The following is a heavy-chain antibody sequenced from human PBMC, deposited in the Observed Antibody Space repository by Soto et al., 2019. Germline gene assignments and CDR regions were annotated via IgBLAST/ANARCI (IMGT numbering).Heavy chain of an antibody. V-gene: IGHV3-23*01. CDR3: VKPMVTDYYYYYGMDV. CDR2: ISGSGGST. D-gene: IGHD4-17*01. Sequence: GGSLRLSCAASGFTFSSYAMSWVRQAPGKGLEWVSAISGSGGSTYYADSVKGRFTISRDNSKNTLYLQMNSLRAEDTAVYYCVKPMVTDYYYYYGMDVWGQGTTVTVSS. J-gene: IGHJ6*02. CDR1: GFTFSSYA.